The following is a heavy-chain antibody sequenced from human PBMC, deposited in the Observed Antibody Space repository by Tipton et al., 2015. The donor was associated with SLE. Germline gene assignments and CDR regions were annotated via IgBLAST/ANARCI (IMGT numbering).Heavy chain of an antibody. Sequence: LRLSCTVSGGSIASGGHHWNWIRQPAGKGLEWIGRSHSGWSAFYNPSLNSRVPISMDTSKNQFSLSLRPVTAADTAVYYCARSTDTVDIWGQGTMVTVSS. CDR3: ARSTDTVDI. V-gene: IGHV4-61*02. J-gene: IGHJ3*02. CDR2: SHSGWSA. CDR1: GGSIASGGHH.